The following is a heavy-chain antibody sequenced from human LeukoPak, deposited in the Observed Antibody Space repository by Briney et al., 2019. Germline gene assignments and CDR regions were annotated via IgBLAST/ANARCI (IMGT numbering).Heavy chain of an antibody. V-gene: IGHV3-23*01. CDR1: GFTFSSYA. CDR3: AKDSRKYYYGSGSYYDGDDAFDI. CDR2: ISGSGGST. Sequence: PGGSLRLSCAASGFTFSSYAMSWVRQAPGKGLEWVSAISGSGGSTYYADSVKGRFTISRDNSKNTLYLQMNSLRAEDTAVYYCAKDSRKYYYGSGSYYDGDDAFDIWGQGTMVTVSS. D-gene: IGHD3-10*01. J-gene: IGHJ3*02.